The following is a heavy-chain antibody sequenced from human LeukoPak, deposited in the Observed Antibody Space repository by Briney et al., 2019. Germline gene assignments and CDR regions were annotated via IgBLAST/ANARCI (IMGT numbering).Heavy chain of an antibody. Sequence: PGGSLRLSCAASGFTFSSFEMHWVRQAPGKGLEWVANIKQDGTEKYYVDSVRGRFTISRDNARYSLYLQMNSLRAEDTAVYYCAREYYYDSSGPDYWGQGTLVTVSS. J-gene: IGHJ4*02. CDR3: AREYYYDSSGPDY. V-gene: IGHV3-7*05. D-gene: IGHD3-22*01. CDR2: IKQDGTEK. CDR1: GFTFSSFE.